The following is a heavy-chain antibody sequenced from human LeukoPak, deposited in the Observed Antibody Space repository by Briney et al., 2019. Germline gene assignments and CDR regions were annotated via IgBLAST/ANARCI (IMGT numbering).Heavy chain of an antibody. CDR1: GFTFSSYS. Sequence: PGGSLRLSCAASGFTFSSYSMNWVRQAPGKGLEWVSYISRGSSTTYYADSVKGRFTISRDNAKNSLYLQMNSLRAGDTAVYCLDYWGQGTLVTVSS. V-gene: IGHV3-48*01. CDR2: ISRGSSTT. CDR3: DY. J-gene: IGHJ4*02.